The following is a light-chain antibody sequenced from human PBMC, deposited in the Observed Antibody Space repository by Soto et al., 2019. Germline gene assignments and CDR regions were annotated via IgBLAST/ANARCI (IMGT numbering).Light chain of an antibody. V-gene: IGLV2-14*01. J-gene: IGLJ1*01. CDR1: SSDVGGYNY. CDR2: EFS. Sequence: QSALTQPASVSGAPGESITISCTGTSSDVGGYNYVSWYQQHPGKAPKLIIYEFSNRPAGVSNRYSGSKSGNTASLTISGLQAEDEADYYCSSYTSSSTLVYGTGTKVTAL. CDR3: SSYTSSSTLV.